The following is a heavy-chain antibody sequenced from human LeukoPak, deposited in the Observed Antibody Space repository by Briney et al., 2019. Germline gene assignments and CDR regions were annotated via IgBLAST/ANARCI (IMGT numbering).Heavy chain of an antibody. D-gene: IGHD5-24*01. V-gene: IGHV1-69*01. CDR3: ARDKMATTWGRIFDY. CDR1: GGTFSSYA. CDR2: IIPIFGTA. Sequence: SVTVSCKASGGTFSSYAISWVRQAPGQGLEWMGGIIPIFGTANYAQKFQGRVTITADESTSTAYMELSSLRSEDTAVYYCARDKMATTWGRIFDYWGQGTLVTVSS. J-gene: IGHJ4*02.